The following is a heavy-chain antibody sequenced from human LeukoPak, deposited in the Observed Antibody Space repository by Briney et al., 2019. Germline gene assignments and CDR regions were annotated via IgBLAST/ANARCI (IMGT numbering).Heavy chain of an antibody. D-gene: IGHD3-22*01. V-gene: IGHV4-4*07. CDR1: GGSISSYY. CDR2: IYTSGST. CDR3: ASSEDSSGYFGSNDY. J-gene: IGHJ4*02. Sequence: PSETLSLTCTVSGGSISSYYWSWIRQPAGKRLEWIGRIYTSGSTYYNPSLKGRVTMSVDTSKNQFSLKLSSVTAADTAVYYCASSEDSSGYFGSNDYWGQGTLVTVSS.